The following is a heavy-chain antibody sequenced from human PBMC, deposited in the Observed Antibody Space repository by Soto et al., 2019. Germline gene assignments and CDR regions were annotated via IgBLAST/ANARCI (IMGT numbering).Heavy chain of an antibody. CDR2: IYSGGST. Sequence: GGSLRLSCAASGFTVSSNYMSWVRQAPGKGLEWVSVIYSGGSTYYADSVKGRFTISRDNSKNTLYLQMNSLRAEDTAVYYCARDAPNWDAFDIWGQGTMVTVSS. CDR3: ARDAPNWDAFDI. J-gene: IGHJ3*02. V-gene: IGHV3-53*01. D-gene: IGHD7-27*01. CDR1: GFTVSSNY.